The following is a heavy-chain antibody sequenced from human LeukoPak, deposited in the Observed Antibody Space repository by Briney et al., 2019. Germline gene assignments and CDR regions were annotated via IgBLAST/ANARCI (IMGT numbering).Heavy chain of an antibody. CDR1: GFTFSDYY. Sequence: PGGSLRLSCAASGFTFSDYYMSWIRQAPGKGLEWVSYISSSGSTIYYADSVKGRFTISRDNAKNSLYLQMNSLRAEDTAVYYCARGEDYDILTGYYTSPYFDYWGQGTLVTVSS. D-gene: IGHD3-9*01. CDR2: ISSSGSTI. CDR3: ARGEDYDILTGYYTSPYFDY. J-gene: IGHJ4*02. V-gene: IGHV3-11*01.